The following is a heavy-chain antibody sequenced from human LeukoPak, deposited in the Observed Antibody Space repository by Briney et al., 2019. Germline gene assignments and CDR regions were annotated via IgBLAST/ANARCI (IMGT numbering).Heavy chain of an antibody. J-gene: IGHJ6*02. CDR3: ARAKPNMLYYYYYGMDV. CDR2: IYYSGST. D-gene: IGHD2-8*01. CDR1: GGSISSYY. Sequence: SSETLSLTCTVSGGSISSYYWSWIRQPPGKGLEWIGYIYYSGSTNYNPPLKSRVTISVDTSKNQFSLKLSSVTAADTAVYYCARAKPNMLYYYYYGMDVWGQGTTVTVSS. V-gene: IGHV4-59*12.